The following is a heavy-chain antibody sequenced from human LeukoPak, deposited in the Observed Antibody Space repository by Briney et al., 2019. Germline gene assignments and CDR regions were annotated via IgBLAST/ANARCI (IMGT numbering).Heavy chain of an antibody. CDR2: TYYSGST. CDR1: GGSITNYG. J-gene: IGHJ4*02. D-gene: IGHD6-13*01. Sequence: SETLSLTCTVSGGSITNYGCSWIRQPPEKGLEWVGYTYYSGSTNYNPSLKSRLTISADTSRGQFSLKLSSVTAADTAVYYCASREAAAGGYVDYWGQGILVIVSS. V-gene: IGHV4-59*08. CDR3: ASREAAAGGYVDY.